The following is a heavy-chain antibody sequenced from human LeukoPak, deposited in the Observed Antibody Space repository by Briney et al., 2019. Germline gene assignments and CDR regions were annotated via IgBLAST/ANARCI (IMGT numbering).Heavy chain of an antibody. Sequence: SQTLSLTCAVSGGSISSGGYSWSWIRQPPGTGLEWIGYIYHSGSTYYNPSLKSQVTISVDRSKNQFSLKLSSVTAADTAVYYCARGDYGMLYYGMDVWGQGTTVTVSS. CDR2: IYHSGST. D-gene: IGHD4-17*01. CDR1: GGSISSGGYS. J-gene: IGHJ6*02. V-gene: IGHV4-30-2*01. CDR3: ARGDYGMLYYGMDV.